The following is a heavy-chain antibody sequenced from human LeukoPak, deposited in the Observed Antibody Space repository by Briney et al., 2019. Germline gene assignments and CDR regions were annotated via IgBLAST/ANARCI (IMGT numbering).Heavy chain of an antibody. CDR3: ARGKIGYCSGGSCYEGY. J-gene: IGHJ4*02. Sequence: PGGSLRLSCAASGFTFSSYSMNWVRQAPGKGLEWVSYISSSSSTIYYADSVKGRFTISRDNAKNSLYLQMSSLRAEDTAVYYCARGKIGYCSGGSCYEGYWGQGTLVTVSS. CDR2: ISSSSSTI. V-gene: IGHV3-48*01. D-gene: IGHD2-15*01. CDR1: GFTFSSYS.